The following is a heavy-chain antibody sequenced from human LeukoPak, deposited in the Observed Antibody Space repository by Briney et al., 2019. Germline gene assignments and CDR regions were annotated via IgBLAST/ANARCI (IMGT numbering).Heavy chain of an antibody. CDR3: ARDIRVVGATHYFDQ. CDR1: GGSITSYY. J-gene: IGHJ4*02. V-gene: IGHV4-59*01. D-gene: IGHD1-26*01. Sequence: SETLSLTCTVSGGSITSYYWSWVRQPPGKGLEWIGYMHYSGGATYYPSLKSRVAMSIDASKNQFSLKLISVTAADTAVYYCARDIRVVGATHYFDQWGQGTLVTVSS. CDR2: MHYSGGA.